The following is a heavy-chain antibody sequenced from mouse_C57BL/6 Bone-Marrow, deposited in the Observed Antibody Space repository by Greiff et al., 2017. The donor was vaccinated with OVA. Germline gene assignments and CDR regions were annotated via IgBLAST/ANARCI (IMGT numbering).Heavy chain of an antibody. V-gene: IGHV1-64*01. J-gene: IGHJ4*01. CDR2: IHPNSGST. CDR1: GYTFTSYW. D-gene: IGHD2-3*01. Sequence: VQLQQPGAELVKPGASVKLSCKASGYTFTSYWMHWVKQRPGQGLEWIGMIHPNSGSTNYNEKFKSKATLTVDKSSSTAYMQLSSLTSEDSAVYYCARWGWLLQDYYAMDYWGQGTSVTVSS. CDR3: ARWGWLLQDYYAMDY.